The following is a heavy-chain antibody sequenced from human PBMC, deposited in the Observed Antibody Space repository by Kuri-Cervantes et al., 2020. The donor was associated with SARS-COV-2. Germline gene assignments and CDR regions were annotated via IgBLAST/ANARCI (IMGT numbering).Heavy chain of an antibody. Sequence: SVKVSCKASGGTFSSYAISWVRQAPGQGLEWMGGIIPIFGTANYAQKFQGRVTITTDESTSTAYMELSSLRSEDTAVYYCARDRGQPGIGVYYYYYMDVWGKGTTVTVSS. CDR1: GGTFSSYA. J-gene: IGHJ6*03. CDR2: IIPIFGTA. V-gene: IGHV1-69*05. D-gene: IGHD7-27*01. CDR3: ARDRGQPGIGVYYYYYMDV.